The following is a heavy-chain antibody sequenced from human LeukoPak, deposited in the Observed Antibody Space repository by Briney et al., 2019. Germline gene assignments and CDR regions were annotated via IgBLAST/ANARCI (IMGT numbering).Heavy chain of an antibody. CDR1: GGSFSGYY. V-gene: IGHV4-34*01. D-gene: IGHD6-19*01. CDR3: AVAIAVAGNRWFDP. Sequence: SETLSLTCAVYGGSFSGYYWSWIRQPPGKGLEWIGEINHSGSTNYNPSLKSRVTISVDTSKNQFSLKLSSVTAADTAVYYCAVAIAVAGNRWFDPWGQGTLVTVSS. CDR2: INHSGST. J-gene: IGHJ5*02.